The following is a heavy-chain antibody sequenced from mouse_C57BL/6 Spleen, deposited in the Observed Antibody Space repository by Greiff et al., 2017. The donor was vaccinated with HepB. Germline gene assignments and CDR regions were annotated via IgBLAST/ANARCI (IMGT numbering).Heavy chain of an antibody. J-gene: IGHJ2*01. Sequence: QVHVKQSGAELAKPGASVKLSCKASGYTFNSYWMHWVKQRTGQGLEWIGNINPGSGNTKYNQKFKDKATLAADKSSSTAYLQMSSLTYDDAAVYYRAGRPYDWFDYWGQGTILTVSS. CDR3: AGRPYDWFDY. V-gene: IGHV1-7*01. D-gene: IGHD2-4*01. CDR2: INPGSGNT. CDR1: GYTFNSYW.